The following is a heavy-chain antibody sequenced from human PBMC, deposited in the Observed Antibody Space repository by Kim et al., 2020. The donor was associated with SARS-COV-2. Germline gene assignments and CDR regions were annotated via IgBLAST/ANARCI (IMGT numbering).Heavy chain of an antibody. D-gene: IGHD3-3*01. Sequence: GGSLRLSCAASGFTFNIYTMNWVRQAPGKGLEWVSNISSSSTAVSYADSVKGRFTISRDNAENSLYLQMNNLRDEDTAVYYCAREKYDELAFDIWGQGTLFTVSS. CDR2: ISSSSTAV. J-gene: IGHJ3*02. V-gene: IGHV3-48*02. CDR1: GFTFNIYT. CDR3: AREKYDELAFDI.